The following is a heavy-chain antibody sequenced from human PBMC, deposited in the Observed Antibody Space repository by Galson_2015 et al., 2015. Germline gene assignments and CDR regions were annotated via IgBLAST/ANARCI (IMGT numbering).Heavy chain of an antibody. CDR2: INAGNGNT. D-gene: IGHD1-26*01. V-gene: IGHV1-3*01. CDR3: ARGGRVGVGATDY. J-gene: IGHJ4*02. CDR1: GYTFTSYA. Sequence: SVKVSCKASGYTFTSYAMHWVRQAPGQRLEWMGWINAGNGNTKYSQKFQGRVTITRDTSASTAYMELSSLRSEDTAVYYCARGGRVGVGATDYWGQGTLVTVSS.